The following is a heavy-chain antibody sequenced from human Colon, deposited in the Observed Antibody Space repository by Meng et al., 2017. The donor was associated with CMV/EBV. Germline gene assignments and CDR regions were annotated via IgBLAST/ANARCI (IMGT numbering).Heavy chain of an antibody. CDR3: ARLNGGNSGDWFDP. CDR1: GFPFTSYS. CDR2: ISAYNGNT. J-gene: IGHJ5*02. V-gene: IGHV1-18*04. Sequence: SGFPFTSYSFTWVRQAPGQGLEWLGWISAYNGNTNYAQIVQGRVTMTTDPSATTAYMELTDLRSDDTAVYYCARLNGGNSGDWFDPWGQGTLVTVSS. D-gene: IGHD4-23*01.